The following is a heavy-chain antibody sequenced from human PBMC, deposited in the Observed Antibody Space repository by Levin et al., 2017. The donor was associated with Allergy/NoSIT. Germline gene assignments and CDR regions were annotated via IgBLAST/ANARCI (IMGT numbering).Heavy chain of an antibody. CDR2: ISWNSGSI. CDR1: GFTFDDYA. D-gene: IGHD1-14*01. J-gene: IGHJ3*02. CDR3: AKYSLSGDAFDI. Sequence: GGSLRLSCAASGFTFDDYAMHWVRQAPGKGLEWVSGISWNSGSIGYADSVKGRFTISRDNAKNSLYLQMNSLRAEDTALYYYAKYSLSGDAFDIWGQGTMVTVSS. V-gene: IGHV3-9*01.